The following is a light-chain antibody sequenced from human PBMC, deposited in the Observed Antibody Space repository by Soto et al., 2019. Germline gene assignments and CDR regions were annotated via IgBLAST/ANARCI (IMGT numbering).Light chain of an antibody. CDR3: QLRSPWPIT. Sequence: EIVLTQSPATLSLSPGERATLSCRASQSVSSYLAWYQHKPGQAPRLLIHDVSNRATGIPSRFSGSGSGTDFTLTISSLEPEDFAVYYCQLRSPWPITFGPGTKVDIK. CDR2: DVS. V-gene: IGKV3-11*01. J-gene: IGKJ3*01. CDR1: QSVSSY.